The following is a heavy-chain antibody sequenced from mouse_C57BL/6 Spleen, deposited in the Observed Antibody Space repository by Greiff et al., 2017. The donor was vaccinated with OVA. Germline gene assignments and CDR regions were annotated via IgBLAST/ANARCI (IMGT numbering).Heavy chain of an antibody. V-gene: IGHV5-4*03. D-gene: IGHD2-4*01. CDR3: ARRWYDYDGHYYAMDY. J-gene: IGHJ4*01. CDR1: GFTFSSYA. Sequence: EVMLVESGGGLVKPGGSLKLSCAASGFTFSSYAMSWVRQTPEKRLEWVATISDGGSYTYYPDNVKGRFTISRDNAKNNLYLQMSHLKSEDTAMYYCARRWYDYDGHYYAMDYWGQGTSVTVSS. CDR2: ISDGGSYT.